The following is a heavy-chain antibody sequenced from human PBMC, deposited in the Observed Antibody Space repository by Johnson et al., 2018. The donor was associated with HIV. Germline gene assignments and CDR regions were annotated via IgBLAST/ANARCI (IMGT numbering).Heavy chain of an antibody. CDR3: ARAVGVWGYQLGFDI. CDR2: ISYDGSNK. J-gene: IGHJ3*02. CDR1: GFTFSSYA. Sequence: VQLVESGGGVVQPGRSLRLSCAASGFTFSSYAMHWVRQAPGKGLEWVAVISYDGSNKYYADSVKGRFAISRDNSKNTLYLQMNSLRAGDTAVYYCARAVGVWGYQLGFDIWGQGTMVTVSS. V-gene: IGHV3-30*09. D-gene: IGHD2-2*01.